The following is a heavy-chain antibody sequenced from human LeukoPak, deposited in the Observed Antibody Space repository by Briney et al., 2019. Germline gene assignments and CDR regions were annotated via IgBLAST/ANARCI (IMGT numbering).Heavy chain of an antibody. CDR3: AKGRGYNWNSGGFDY. CDR2: ISYDGSNK. J-gene: IGHJ4*02. D-gene: IGHD1-7*01. Sequence: GGSLRLSCAASGFTFSNAWMKWVRQAPGKGLEWVAVISYDGSNKYYADSVKGRFTISRDNSKNTLYLQMNSLRAEDTAVYYCAKGRGYNWNSGGFDYWGQGTLVTVSS. V-gene: IGHV3-30*18. CDR1: GFTFSNAW.